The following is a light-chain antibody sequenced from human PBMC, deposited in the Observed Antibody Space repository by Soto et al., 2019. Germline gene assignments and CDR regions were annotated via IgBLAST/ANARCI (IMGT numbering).Light chain of an antibody. V-gene: IGKV1-39*01. CDR1: QSISSF. Sequence: DTLMTQSPSSLSASLGDRVTITSRANQSISSFLNWSQQKPGKAPKLLIYAAYSLQSGVQSRFSGSGSGTDFTLTIRSLQPEDFATYECKQSYSPPSTFGQRTRLEIK. J-gene: IGKJ5*01. CDR2: AAY. CDR3: KQSYSPPST.